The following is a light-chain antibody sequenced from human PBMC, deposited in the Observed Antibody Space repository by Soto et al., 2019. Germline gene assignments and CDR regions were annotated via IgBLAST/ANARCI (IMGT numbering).Light chain of an antibody. CDR1: SSNIGNNY. CDR2: DNN. Sequence: QSVLTQPHSVSAAPGQKVTISCSGSSSNIGNNYVSWYQQLPGTAPKLLIYDNNKRPSGIPDRFSGSKSGTSATLGITGLQTGDEADYYCGTWDSSLSDYVFGTGTKVTVL. CDR3: GTWDSSLSDYV. V-gene: IGLV1-51*01. J-gene: IGLJ1*01.